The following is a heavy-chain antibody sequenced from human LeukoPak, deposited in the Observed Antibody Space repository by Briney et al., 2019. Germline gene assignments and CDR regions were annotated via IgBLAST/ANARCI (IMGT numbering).Heavy chain of an antibody. CDR2: INPNSGGT. CDR1: GYTFTGYY. V-gene: IGHV1-2*02. D-gene: IGHD3-22*01. J-gene: IGHJ4*02. Sequence: ASVKVSCKASGYTFTGYYMHWVRQAPGQGLERMGWINPNSGGTNYAQKFQGRVTMTRDTSISTAYMELSRLRSDDTAVYYCARGVTMIVVWNADGYFDYWGQGTLVTVSS. CDR3: ARGVTMIVVWNADGYFDY.